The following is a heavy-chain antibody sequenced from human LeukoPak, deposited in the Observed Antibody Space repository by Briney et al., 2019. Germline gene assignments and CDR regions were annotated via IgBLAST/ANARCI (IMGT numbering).Heavy chain of an antibody. CDR2: ISAYNGNT. J-gene: IGHJ5*02. CDR3: ARGEYCSSTSCYSWFDP. V-gene: IGHV1-18*01. CDR1: GYTFTSYG. D-gene: IGHD2-2*01. Sequence: ASVKVSCKASGYTFTSYGISWVRQAPGQGLEWMGWISAYNGNTTYAQKLQGRVTMTTDTSTSTAYMELRSLRSDDTAVYYCARGEYCSSTSCYSWFDPWGQGTLVTVSS.